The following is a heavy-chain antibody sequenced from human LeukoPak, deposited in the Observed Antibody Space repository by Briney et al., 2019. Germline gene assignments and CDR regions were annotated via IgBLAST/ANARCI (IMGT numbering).Heavy chain of an antibody. CDR3: ARRNVLTAYPY. D-gene: IGHD3-9*01. J-gene: IGHJ4*02. CDR1: GGSISSSSYY. Sequence: PSETLSLTCTVSGGSISSSSYYWGWIRQPPGRGLEWIGYIYYSGSTYYNPSLKSRVTISVDTSRNQFSLKLNAVTAADTAVYYCARRNVLTAYPYWGQGTLVTVSS. CDR2: IYYSGST. V-gene: IGHV4-61*05.